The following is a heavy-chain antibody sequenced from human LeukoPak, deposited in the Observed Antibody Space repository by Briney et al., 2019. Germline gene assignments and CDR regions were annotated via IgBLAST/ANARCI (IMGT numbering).Heavy chain of an antibody. D-gene: IGHD3-16*02. Sequence: GGSLRLSCAASGFTFSSYGMHWVRQAPGKGLEWVAFIRYDGSNKYYADSVKGRFTISRDNSKNTLYLQMNSLRAEDTAVYYCAKDLTYYDYVWGSYRPGDYWGQGTLVTVSS. V-gene: IGHV3-30*02. J-gene: IGHJ4*02. CDR1: GFTFSSYG. CDR2: IRYDGSNK. CDR3: AKDLTYYDYVWGSYRPGDY.